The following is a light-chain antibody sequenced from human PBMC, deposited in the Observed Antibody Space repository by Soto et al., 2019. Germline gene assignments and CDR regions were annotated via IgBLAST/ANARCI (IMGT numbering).Light chain of an antibody. CDR2: DAS. CDR3: QQRSKWLPYT. J-gene: IGKJ2*01. Sequence: EIVLTQSPATLSLSPGDRATLSCRASQTVSSYLASYQQKPGRASRLLSYDASNWATGIPARFSGSGSGTDFNLTNSSLEPGDFEVYYWQQRSKWLPYTYWQGSKLEIK. CDR1: QTVSSY. V-gene: IGKV3-11*01.